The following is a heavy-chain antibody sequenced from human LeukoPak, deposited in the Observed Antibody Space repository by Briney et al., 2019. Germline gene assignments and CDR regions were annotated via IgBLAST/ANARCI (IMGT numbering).Heavy chain of an antibody. J-gene: IGHJ4*02. Sequence: GGSLRLSCAASGFTFGSYWMHWVRQVPGKGLVWVARINTDGRSTSYGESMKGRFTVSRDNAKNTLYVQMNSLRDEDTAVYYCVRDVWGDRDGFFAYWGQGTLVTVSS. D-gene: IGHD5-24*01. CDR1: GFTFGSYW. V-gene: IGHV3-74*01. CDR3: VRDVWGDRDGFFAY. CDR2: INTDGRST.